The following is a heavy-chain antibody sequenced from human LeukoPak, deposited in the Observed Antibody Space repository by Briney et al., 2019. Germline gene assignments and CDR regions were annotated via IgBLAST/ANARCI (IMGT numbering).Heavy chain of an antibody. CDR2: ISWNSGSI. CDR3: ARETGEGPYFDY. J-gene: IGHJ4*02. CDR1: GFTFDDYA. Sequence: GGSLRLSCAASGFTFDDYAMHWVRQAPGKGLEWVSGISWNSGSIGYADSVKGRFTISRDNAKNSLYLQMNSLRAEDTAVYYCARETGEGPYFDYWGQGTLVTVSS. D-gene: IGHD7-27*01. V-gene: IGHV3-9*01.